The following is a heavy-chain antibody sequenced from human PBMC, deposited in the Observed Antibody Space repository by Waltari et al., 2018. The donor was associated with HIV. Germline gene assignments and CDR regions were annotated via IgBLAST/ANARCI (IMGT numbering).Heavy chain of an antibody. J-gene: IGHJ6*02. CDR1: GINFPIIS. Sequence: EVQLMESGGGLVQSGGPRSVLCAASGINFPIISESWVRQTPGKGLEWVAYIKDDGSEKYYMGSVKGRFTISRDNAKNSMFLQMNSLRAEDTAVYYCARIGTFPHNYAIDFWGQGTTVTVSS. CDR3: ARIGTFPHNYAIDF. D-gene: IGHD1-26*01. CDR2: IKDDGSEK. V-gene: IGHV3-7*01.